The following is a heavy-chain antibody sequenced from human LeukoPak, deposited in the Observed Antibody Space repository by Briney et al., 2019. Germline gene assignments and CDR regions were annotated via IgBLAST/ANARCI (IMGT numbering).Heavy chain of an antibody. J-gene: IGHJ4*02. Sequence: GGSLRLSCAASGFTFSNYAMTWVRQAPGKGLEWVSSISGSGGNTDYADSVKGRFTISRDSSKNTLYLQLNSLRAEDTAVYYCAKGSSSSSGRPDCWGQGTLVTVSS. CDR3: AKGSSSSSGRPDC. CDR2: ISGSGGNT. CDR1: GFTFSNYA. V-gene: IGHV3-23*01. D-gene: IGHD6-6*01.